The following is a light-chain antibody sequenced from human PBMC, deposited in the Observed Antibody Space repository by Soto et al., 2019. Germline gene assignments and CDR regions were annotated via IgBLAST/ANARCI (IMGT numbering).Light chain of an antibody. CDR2: AAS. Sequence: DIPMTQSPSSLSASVGNRVTITCRASQSISSYLSWYQHKPGKAPKLLIYAASSLQSGVPSRFSGSGSGTDFTLTISSLQPEDFATYYCQQSYGTPWTFGQGTKVEIK. CDR1: QSISSY. J-gene: IGKJ1*01. CDR3: QQSYGTPWT. V-gene: IGKV1-39*01.